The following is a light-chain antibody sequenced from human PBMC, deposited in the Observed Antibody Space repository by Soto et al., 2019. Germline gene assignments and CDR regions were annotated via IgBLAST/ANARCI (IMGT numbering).Light chain of an antibody. CDR1: QGVGGW. V-gene: IGKV1-12*01. J-gene: IGKJ3*01. CDR2: ATS. CDR3: QQTHSLPLS. Sequence: IQMTQSPSSVSASVGDRVTMTCRASQGVGGWLAWYQQKPGKVPKLLIYATSSLHSVVPSRFSGSGSGTDFTLSISSLQPEDFATDYYQQTHSLPLSLGPGTKVDIK.